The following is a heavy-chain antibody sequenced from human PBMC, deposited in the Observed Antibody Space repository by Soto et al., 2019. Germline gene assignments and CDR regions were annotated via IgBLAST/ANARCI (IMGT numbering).Heavy chain of an antibody. CDR1: GFTFDDYA. D-gene: IGHD3-16*02. J-gene: IGHJ4*02. Sequence: EVQLVESGGGLVQPGRSLRLSCAASGFTFDDYAMHWVRQAPGKGLEWVSGISWNSGSIGYADSVKGRFTISRDNAKNSLYLQMNSLRAEDTALYYCARTSTYDYIWGSYPEMSGLFDYWGQGTLVTVSS. CDR2: ISWNSGSI. CDR3: ARTSTYDYIWGSYPEMSGLFDY. V-gene: IGHV3-9*01.